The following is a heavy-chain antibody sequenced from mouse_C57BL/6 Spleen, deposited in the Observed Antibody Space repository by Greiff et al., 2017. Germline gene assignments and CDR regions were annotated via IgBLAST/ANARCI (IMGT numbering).Heavy chain of an antibody. D-gene: IGHD3-3*01. V-gene: IGHV5-4*01. Sequence: EVKLVESGGGLVKPGGSLKLSCAASGFTFSSYAMSWVRQTPEKRLEWVATISDGGSYTYYPANVKGRFTISRDNAKNNLYLQMSHLKSEDTAMYYCAREEGDPYYFDYWGQGTTLTVSS. CDR2: ISDGGSYT. J-gene: IGHJ2*01. CDR1: GFTFSSYA. CDR3: AREEGDPYYFDY.